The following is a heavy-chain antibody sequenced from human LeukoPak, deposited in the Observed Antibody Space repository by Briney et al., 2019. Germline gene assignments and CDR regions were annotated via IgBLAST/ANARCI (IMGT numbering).Heavy chain of an antibody. CDR2: ISSSSSYI. CDR3: ARVSGGSGWYYFDY. J-gene: IGHJ4*02. V-gene: IGHV3-21*01. D-gene: IGHD6-19*01. CDR1: GFTFSSYS. Sequence: PGGSLRLSCAASGFTFSSYSMNWVRQAPGKGLEWVSSISSSSSYIYYADSVKGRFTIPRDNAKNSLYLQMNSLRAEDTAVYYCARVSGGSGWYYFDYWGQGTLVTVSS.